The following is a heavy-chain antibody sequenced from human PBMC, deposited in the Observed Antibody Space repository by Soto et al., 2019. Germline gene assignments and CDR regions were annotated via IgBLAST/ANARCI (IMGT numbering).Heavy chain of an antibody. CDR2: INPSGGST. V-gene: IGHV1-46*01. CDR3: ARGIAVAGLSYYGMDV. D-gene: IGHD6-19*01. CDR1: GYTFTSYY. J-gene: IGHJ6*02. Sequence: GASVKVSCKASGYTFTSYYMHWVRQAPGQGLEWMGIINPSGGSTSYAQKFQGRVTMTRDTSTSTVYVELSSLRSEDTAVYYCARGIAVAGLSYYGMDVWGQGTTVTVSS.